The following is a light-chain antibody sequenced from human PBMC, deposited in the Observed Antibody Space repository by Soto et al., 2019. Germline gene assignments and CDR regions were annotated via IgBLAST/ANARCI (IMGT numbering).Light chain of an antibody. Sequence: EIVLTQSPATLSLSPGERATLSCRASQSVSSYLAWYQQKPGQTPRLLIYDASNRATGIPARFSGSGSGTDFTRTISSLEPGDFAVYYCQQRSYWPRTFGQGTKVEIK. CDR1: QSVSSY. V-gene: IGKV3-11*01. CDR2: DAS. J-gene: IGKJ1*01. CDR3: QQRSYWPRT.